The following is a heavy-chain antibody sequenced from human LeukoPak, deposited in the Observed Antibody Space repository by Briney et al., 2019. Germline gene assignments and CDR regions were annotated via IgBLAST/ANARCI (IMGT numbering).Heavy chain of an antibody. V-gene: IGHV3-23*01. Sequence: GGSLRLSCAASGFTFDDYTMHWVRQAPGKGLEWVSGIRVGGEMHYADSVKGRFTISRDNSENTLYLQMSGLSAEDTAVYHCAKGTGDTGYYFDYWGQGTLVTVSS. CDR1: GFTFDDYT. D-gene: IGHD7-27*01. CDR3: AKGTGDTGYYFDY. J-gene: IGHJ4*02. CDR2: IRVGGEM.